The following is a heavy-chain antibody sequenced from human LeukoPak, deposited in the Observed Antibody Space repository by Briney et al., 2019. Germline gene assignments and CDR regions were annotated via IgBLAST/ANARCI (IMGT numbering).Heavy chain of an antibody. CDR2: IDSDGTLT. J-gene: IGHJ4*02. CDR1: GFTFDSSW. Sequence: PGGSLRLSCSASGFTFDSSWMYWVRQAPGKGLVWVARIDSDGTLTSYADSVKGRFTISRDNAKNTIYLQMNSLRAEDTAIYYCARNIGSDWGQGTLVIVSS. D-gene: IGHD2/OR15-2a*01. CDR3: ARNIGSD. V-gene: IGHV3-74*01.